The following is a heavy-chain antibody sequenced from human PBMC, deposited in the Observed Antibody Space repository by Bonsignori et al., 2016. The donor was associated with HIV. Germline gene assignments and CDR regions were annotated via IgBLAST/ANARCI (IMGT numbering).Heavy chain of an antibody. CDR2: ISWNSGSI. V-gene: IGHV3-9*01. CDR1: GFTFDDYA. D-gene: IGHD3-3*01. CDR3: AKGCRSSQFGITIFGVVSPDAFDI. J-gene: IGHJ3*02. Sequence: SLKISCAASGFTFDDYAMHWVRQAPGKGLEWVSGISWNSGSIGYADSVKGRFTVSRDNAKNSLYLQMNSLRAEDTALYYCAKGCRSSQFGITIFGVVSPDAFDIWGQGDNGHRLL.